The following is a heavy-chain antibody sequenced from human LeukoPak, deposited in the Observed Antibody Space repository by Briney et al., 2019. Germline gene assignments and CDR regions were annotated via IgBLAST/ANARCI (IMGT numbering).Heavy chain of an antibody. CDR3: ARDGGSSWEPRYYYGMDV. V-gene: IGHV4-59*01. CDR1: GGSISSYY. J-gene: IGHJ6*02. D-gene: IGHD6-13*01. CDR2: IYYSGST. Sequence: SETLSLTCTVSGGSISSYYWSWIRQPPGKGLEWIGYIYYSGSTNYNPSLKSRVTISVDTSKNQFSLKLSSVTAADTAVYYCARDGGSSWEPRYYYGMDVWGQGTTVTVSS.